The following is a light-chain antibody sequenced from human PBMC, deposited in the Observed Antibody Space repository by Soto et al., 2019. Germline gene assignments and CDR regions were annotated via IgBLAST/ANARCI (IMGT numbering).Light chain of an antibody. Sequence: QSALTQPASVSGSPGQSITISCTGTSRDIGSYILVSWYQQHPGKAPKLIISEANKRPSGISDRFSGSKSGKTASLTISGLPVAEEAYYFCCSSAGTPYVFGSGTKLTVL. CDR1: SRDIGSYIL. CDR3: CSSAGTPYV. V-gene: IGLV2-23*01. J-gene: IGLJ1*01. CDR2: EAN.